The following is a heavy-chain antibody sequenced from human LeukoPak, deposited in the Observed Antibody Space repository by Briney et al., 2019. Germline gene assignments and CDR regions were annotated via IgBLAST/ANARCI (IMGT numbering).Heavy chain of an antibody. V-gene: IGHV3-11*01. CDR3: ARDPGCRSTNCFLSGFDY. CDR2: ISGSGGMI. Sequence: GGSLRLSCTASGFTFSDYYMTWIRQAPGKGLEWVSSISGSGGMIYSADSVKGRFTVSRDNAKNSLYLQMNSLRADDTAVYYCARDPGCRSTNCFLSGFDYWGQGTLVTVSS. D-gene: IGHD2-2*01. J-gene: IGHJ4*02. CDR1: GFTFSDYY.